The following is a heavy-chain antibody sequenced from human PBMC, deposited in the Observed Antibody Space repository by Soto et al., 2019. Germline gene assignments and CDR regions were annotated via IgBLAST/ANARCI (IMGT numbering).Heavy chain of an antibody. CDR2: IYYSGST. Sequence: SXTLSLTCTVSGGSISSYYWSWIRQPPGKGLEWIGYIYYSGSTNYNPSLKSRVTISGDTSKNQFSLKLSSVTAADTAVYYCARSRGGYFDYWGQGTLVTVSS. CDR3: ARSRGGYFDY. CDR1: GGSISSYY. V-gene: IGHV4-59*01. J-gene: IGHJ4*02. D-gene: IGHD3-22*01.